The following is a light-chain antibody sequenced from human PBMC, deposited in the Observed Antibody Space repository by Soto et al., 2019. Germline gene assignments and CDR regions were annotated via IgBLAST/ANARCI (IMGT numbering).Light chain of an antibody. CDR3: QQYGSTPLT. Sequence: EIVLTQSPGTLSLSPGERATLSCRASQLVSSSYLAWYQQKPGQAPRLPIYDASSRATGIPDRFSGSGSVTDFTLSISRLEPEDFAVYYCQQYGSTPLTFGGGTKVEIK. CDR1: QLVSSSY. J-gene: IGKJ4*01. CDR2: DAS. V-gene: IGKV3-20*01.